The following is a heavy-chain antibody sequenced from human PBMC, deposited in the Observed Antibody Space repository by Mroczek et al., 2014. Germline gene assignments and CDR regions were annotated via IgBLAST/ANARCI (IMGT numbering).Heavy chain of an antibody. CDR3: ARANFLEHAGAFDI. D-gene: IGHD1/OR15-1a*01. CDR2: IYYSGST. CDR1: GGSISSSSYY. Sequence: VQLVESGPGLVKPSETLSLTCTVSGGSISSSSYYWGWIRQPPGKGLEWIGSIYYSGSTYYNPSLKSRVTISVDTSKNQFSLKLSSVTAADTAVYYCARANFLEHAGAFDIWGQGTMVTVSS. V-gene: IGHV4-39*01. J-gene: IGHJ3*02.